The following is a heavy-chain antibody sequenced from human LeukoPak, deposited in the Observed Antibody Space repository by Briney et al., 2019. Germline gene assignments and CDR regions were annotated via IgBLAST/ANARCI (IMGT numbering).Heavy chain of an antibody. CDR3: ARDVAIYYYMDV. D-gene: IGHD5-24*01. Sequence: SETLSLTCTVSGGSISSYYWSWIRQPAGKGLEWIGYIYYSGSTYYNPSLKSRVTISVDTSKNQFSLKLSSVTAADTAVYYCARDVAIYYYMDVWGKGTTVTVSS. CDR1: GGSISSYY. J-gene: IGHJ6*03. CDR2: IYYSGST. V-gene: IGHV4-59*06.